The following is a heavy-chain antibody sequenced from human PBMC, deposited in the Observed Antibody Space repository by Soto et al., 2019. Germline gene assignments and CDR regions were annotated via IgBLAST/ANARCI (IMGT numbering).Heavy chain of an antibody. V-gene: IGHV5-51*01. CDR1: GYSFTSYW. D-gene: IGHD3-22*01. CDR2: IYPGDSDT. CDR3: AGQIVGYDYYDSSGYYYFAPGAFDI. Sequence: PGESLKISCKGSGYSFTSYWIGWVRQMPGKGLEWMGIIYPGDSDTRYSPSFQGQVTISADKSISTAYLQWSSLKASDTAMYYCAGQIVGYDYYDSSGYYYFAPGAFDIWGQGTMVTVSS. J-gene: IGHJ3*02.